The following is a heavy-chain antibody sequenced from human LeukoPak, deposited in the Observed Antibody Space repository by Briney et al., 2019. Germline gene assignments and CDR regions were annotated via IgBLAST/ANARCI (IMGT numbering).Heavy chain of an antibody. CDR1: GFTFSSYA. Sequence: PGGSLRLSCAASGFTFSSYAMHWVRQAPGKGLEWVSAISGSGGSTYYADSVKGRFTISRDNSKNTLYLQMNSLRAEDTAVYYCAKDYAYLVGAAYFDYWGQGTLVSVSS. D-gene: IGHD1-26*01. CDR3: AKDYAYLVGAAYFDY. J-gene: IGHJ4*02. CDR2: ISGSGGST. V-gene: IGHV3-23*01.